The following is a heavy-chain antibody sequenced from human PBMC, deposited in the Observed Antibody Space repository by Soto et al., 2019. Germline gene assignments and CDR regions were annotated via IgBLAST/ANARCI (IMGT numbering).Heavy chain of an antibody. Sequence: GESLKISCKGSGYSFTSYWIGWVRQMPGKGLEWMGIIYPGDSDTRYSPSFQGQVTISADKSISTAYLQWSSLKASDTAMYYCARLEVYMTTDSRGYYMDVWGKGTTVTVSS. CDR3: ARLEVYMTTDSRGYYMDV. CDR2: IYPGDSDT. J-gene: IGHJ6*03. D-gene: IGHD4-17*01. CDR1: GYSFTSYW. V-gene: IGHV5-51*01.